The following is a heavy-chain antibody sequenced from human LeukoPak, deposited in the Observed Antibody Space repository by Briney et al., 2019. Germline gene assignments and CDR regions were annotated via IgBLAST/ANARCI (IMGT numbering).Heavy chain of an antibody. J-gene: IGHJ4*02. CDR3: AKPSGQWLVLFLPQPPDY. CDR2: ISYDGSNK. CDR1: GFTFSSYG. D-gene: IGHD6-19*01. V-gene: IGHV3-30*18. Sequence: GGSLRLSCAASGFTFSSYGMHWVRQAPGKGVEWVAVISYDGSNKYYADSVKGRFTISRDNSKNTLYLQMNSLRAEDTAVYYCAKPSGQWLVLFLPQPPDYWGQGTLVTVSS.